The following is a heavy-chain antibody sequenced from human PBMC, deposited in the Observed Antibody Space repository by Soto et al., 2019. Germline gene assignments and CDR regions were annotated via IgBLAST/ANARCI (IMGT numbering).Heavy chain of an antibody. CDR1: GFRFSIYS. D-gene: IGHD6-19*01. V-gene: IGHV3-48*02. CDR2: ITSDTNTI. CDR3: ARSVEGHFDY. J-gene: IGHJ4*02. Sequence: EVQLVESGGGLVQPGGSLRLSCAASGFRFSIYSMNWVRQAPGKGLEWSAYITSDTNTIKYADSVKGRFTISRDNAKKSVYLQMNSLGDEDTAVYYCARSVEGHFDYWGQGTVVTVSS.